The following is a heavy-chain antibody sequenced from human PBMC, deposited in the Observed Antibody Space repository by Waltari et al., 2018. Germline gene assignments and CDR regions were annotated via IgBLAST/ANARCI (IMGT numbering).Heavy chain of an antibody. CDR2: IYHSGRT. D-gene: IGHD3-10*01. V-gene: IGHV4-30-2*05. J-gene: IGHJ4*02. Sequence: ESGPALVKHTQTLTLTCTFSGFSLTTRGMCVRWIRPPPGKGLQWIWEIYHSGRTNSNPSLKSRVTISFDTSNNHFSLKLSSGTAADTALYFCARLGQGASYAHFWGQGILVTVSS. CDR1: GFSLTTRGMC. CDR3: ARLGQGASYAHF.